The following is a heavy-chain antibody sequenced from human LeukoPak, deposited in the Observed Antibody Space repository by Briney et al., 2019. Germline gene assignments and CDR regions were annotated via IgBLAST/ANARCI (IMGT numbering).Heavy chain of an antibody. CDR1: GGSISSGSYY. V-gene: IGHV4-61*02. Sequence: PSQTLSLTCTVSGGSISSGSYYWSWIRQPAGTELEWIGRIYTSGSTNYNPSLKSRVTISVDTSKNQFSLKLSSVSAADTAVYYCARGMAVAGNYYYYYGMDVWGQGTTVTVSS. CDR2: IYTSGST. J-gene: IGHJ6*02. CDR3: ARGMAVAGNYYYYYGMDV. D-gene: IGHD6-19*01.